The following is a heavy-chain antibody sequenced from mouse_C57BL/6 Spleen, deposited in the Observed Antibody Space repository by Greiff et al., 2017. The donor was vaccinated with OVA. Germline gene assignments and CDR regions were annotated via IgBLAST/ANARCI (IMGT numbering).Heavy chain of an antibody. D-gene: IGHD1-1*01. CDR1: GFTFSDYG. J-gene: IGHJ3*01. V-gene: IGHV5-17*01. CDR3: ARQPYGSSPAWVAY. CDR2: ISSGSSTI. Sequence: EVQVVESGGGLVKPGGSLKLSCAASGFTFSDYGMHWVRQAPEKGLEWVAYISSGSSTIYYADTVKGRFTISRDNAKNTMFLQMTSLRSEDTAMDYCARQPYGSSPAWVAYWGQGTLVTVSA.